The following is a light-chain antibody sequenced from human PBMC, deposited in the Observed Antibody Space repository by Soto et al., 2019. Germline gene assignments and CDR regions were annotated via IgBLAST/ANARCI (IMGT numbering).Light chain of an antibody. Sequence: DIQMTQSPSSLSASVGDRVAITCQARQDIENYLNWYQQKPGKAPNLLIYDASNLKTGVPSRFSGSGSGTDFTFTISSLQPEDIVTYYCQHYDHLPPLSFGGGTKVEIK. V-gene: IGKV1-33*01. CDR1: QDIENY. CDR3: QHYDHLPPLS. J-gene: IGKJ4*01. CDR2: DAS.